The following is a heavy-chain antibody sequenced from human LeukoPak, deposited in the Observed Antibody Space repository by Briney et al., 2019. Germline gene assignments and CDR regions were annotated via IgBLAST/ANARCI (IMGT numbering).Heavy chain of an antibody. V-gene: IGHV4-30-4*01. CDR3: AREVSRWPHYFDY. CDR1: GGSISSGDYY. Sequence: SQTLSLTCTVSGGSISSGDYYWSWIRQPPGKGLEWIGYIYYSGSTYYNPSLKSRVTISVDTSKNQFSLKVSSVTAADTAVYYCAREVSRWPHYFDYWGLGTLVTVSS. D-gene: IGHD4-23*01. J-gene: IGHJ4*02. CDR2: IYYSGST.